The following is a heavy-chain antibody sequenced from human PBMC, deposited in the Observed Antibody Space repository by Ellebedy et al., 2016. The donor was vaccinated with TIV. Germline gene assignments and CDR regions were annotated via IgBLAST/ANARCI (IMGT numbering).Heavy chain of an antibody. CDR3: MGGPTYTTDWGAG. CDR2: IRRKANGGTA. D-gene: IGHD3-16*01. CDR1: GFTFSDHY. J-gene: IGHJ4*02. Sequence: PGGSLRLSCAASGFTFSDHYMDWVRQAPGKGLEWVCSIRRKANGGTAEYAASVKGKFSVSRDDSRSSLYLQMNSLRIEDTAVYYFMGGPTYTTDWGAGWGQGTLVTVSS. V-gene: IGHV3-72*01.